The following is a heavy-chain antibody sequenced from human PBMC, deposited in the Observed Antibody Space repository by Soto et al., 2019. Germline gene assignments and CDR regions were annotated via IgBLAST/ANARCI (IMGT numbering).Heavy chain of an antibody. CDR1: GFTFSNAW. V-gene: IGHV3-15*01. J-gene: IGHJ5*02. Sequence: PGGSLRLSCAASGFTFSNAWMSWVRQAPGKGLEWVGRIKSKTDGGTTDYAAPVKGRFTISRDDSKNTLYLQMNSLKTEDTAVYYCTKGRYLEWFLSGGGEESWGRGTLVTVSS. CDR2: IKSKTDGGTT. CDR3: TKGRYLEWFLSGGGEES. D-gene: IGHD3-3*01.